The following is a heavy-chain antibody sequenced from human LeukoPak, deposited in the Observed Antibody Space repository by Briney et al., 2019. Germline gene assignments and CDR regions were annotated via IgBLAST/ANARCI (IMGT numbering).Heavy chain of an antibody. J-gene: IGHJ4*02. V-gene: IGHV4-38-2*02. Sequence: PSETLSLTCTVSGYSISSGYYWGWIRQPPGKGLEWIGSIYHSGSTYYNPSLKSRVTISVDTSKNQFSLKLSSVAAADTAVYYCARAAAGDYWGQGTLVTVSS. CDR1: GYSISSGYY. CDR3: ARAAAGDY. D-gene: IGHD6-13*01. CDR2: IYHSGST.